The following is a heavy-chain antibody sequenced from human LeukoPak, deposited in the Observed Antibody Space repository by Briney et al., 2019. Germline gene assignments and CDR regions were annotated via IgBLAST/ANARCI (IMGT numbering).Heavy chain of an antibody. Sequence: ASVKVSCKASGYTFTGYYMHLLRQAPGPGLEWMGWINPNSRGTNYAQKFQGRVTMTRDTAISTAYMELSRLRSDDTAVYYCARSAVPELFDYWGQGTLVTVSS. CDR1: GYTFTGYY. CDR2: INPNSRGT. J-gene: IGHJ4*02. CDR3: ARSAVPELFDY. V-gene: IGHV1-2*02. D-gene: IGHD1-14*01.